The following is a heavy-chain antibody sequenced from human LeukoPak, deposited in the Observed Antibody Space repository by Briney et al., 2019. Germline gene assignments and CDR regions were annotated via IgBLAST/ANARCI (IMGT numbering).Heavy chain of an antibody. CDR3: ARAHAIVATSYFDY. D-gene: IGHD5-12*01. CDR2: INHSGST. Sequence: SETLSLTCAVYGGSFSGYYWSWIRQPPGKGLEWIGEINHSGSTNYNPSLKSRVTISVDTSKNQFSLKLSSVTAADTAVYYCARAHAIVATSYFDYWGQGTLVTVSS. CDR1: GGSFSGYY. J-gene: IGHJ4*02. V-gene: IGHV4-34*01.